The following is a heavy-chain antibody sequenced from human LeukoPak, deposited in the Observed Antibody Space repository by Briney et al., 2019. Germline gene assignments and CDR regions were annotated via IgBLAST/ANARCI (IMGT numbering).Heavy chain of an antibody. CDR3: ARLGPGYSSSWEGDDAFDI. D-gene: IGHD6-13*01. CDR1: GFTLPDYS. V-gene: IGHV4-34*01. CDR2: INHSGST. Sequence: GSLRLSCAASGFTLPDYSMSWIRQPPGKWREWMGEINHSGSTNYNPSIKSRVTISVDTSKNQFSLKLSSVTAADTAVYYCARLGPGYSSSWEGDDAFDIWGQGTMVTVSS. J-gene: IGHJ3*02.